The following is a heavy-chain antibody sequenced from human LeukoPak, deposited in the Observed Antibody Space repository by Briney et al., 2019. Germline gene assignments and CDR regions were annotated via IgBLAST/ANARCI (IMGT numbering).Heavy chain of an antibody. CDR1: GFTFSSYG. Sequence: PGGSLRLSCAASGFTFSSYGMHWVRQAPGKGLEWVAVIWYGGSNKYYADSVKGRFTISRDNSKNTLYLQMNSLRAEDTAVYYCAKSMADYDPIMGAFDIWGQGTMVTVSS. V-gene: IGHV3-33*08. J-gene: IGHJ3*02. CDR2: IWYGGSNK. CDR3: AKSMADYDPIMGAFDI. D-gene: IGHD3-3*01.